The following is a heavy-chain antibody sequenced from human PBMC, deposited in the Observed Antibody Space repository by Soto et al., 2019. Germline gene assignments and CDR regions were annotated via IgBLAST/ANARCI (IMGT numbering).Heavy chain of an antibody. J-gene: IGHJ6*02. CDR3: ARVGATGYGYILGYYYYGMDV. Sequence: PGGSLRLSCAASGFTFSSYDMHWVRQATGKGLEWVSAIGTAGDTYYPGSVKGRFTISRENAKNSLYLQMNSLRAEDTAVYYCARVGATGYGYILGYYYYGMDVWGQGTTVTVSS. D-gene: IGHD5-18*01. CDR1: GFTFSSYD. CDR2: IGTAGDT. V-gene: IGHV3-13*01.